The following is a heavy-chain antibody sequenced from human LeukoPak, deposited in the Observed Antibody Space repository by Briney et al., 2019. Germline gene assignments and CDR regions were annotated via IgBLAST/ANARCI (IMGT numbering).Heavy chain of an antibody. Sequence: SSETLSLTCAVYGGSFSGYYWSWIRQPPGKGLEWIGQINHSGSTNYNPSLKSRVTISIDRSKNQFSLKLSSVTAADTAVYYCARDPYEFRQQLVLWFDPWGQGTLVTVSS. CDR1: GGSFSGYY. D-gene: IGHD6-13*01. J-gene: IGHJ5*02. CDR2: INHSGST. CDR3: ARDPYEFRQQLVLWFDP. V-gene: IGHV4-34*01.